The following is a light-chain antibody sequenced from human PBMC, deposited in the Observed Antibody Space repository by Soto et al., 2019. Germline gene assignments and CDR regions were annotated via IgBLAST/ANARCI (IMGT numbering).Light chain of an antibody. J-gene: IGKJ1*01. CDR3: QQRSNWPRT. V-gene: IGKV3D-20*02. CDR2: SAS. CDR1: QSVSSNY. Sequence: EIVLTQSPGTLSLSPGERATLSCRASQSVSSNYLAWYQQKPGQAPRLLIYSASRGATGFPARFSGSGSGTDFTLTISSLEPEDFAVYYCQQRSNWPRTFGQGTKVDIK.